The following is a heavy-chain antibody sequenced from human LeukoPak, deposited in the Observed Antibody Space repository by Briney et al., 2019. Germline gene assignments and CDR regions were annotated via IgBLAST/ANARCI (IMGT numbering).Heavy chain of an antibody. J-gene: IGHJ4*02. Sequence: SETLSLTCSVSGGSFSIGGYSWTWIRQLPGRGLEWIGYIYYSGNTYYNPSLKSRVTISVDTSKNQFSLKLSSVTAADTVVYYCARGVELTTTVTSYSFDYWGQGTLVTVSS. CDR2: IYYSGNT. D-gene: IGHD4-17*01. CDR3: ARGVELTTTVTSYSFDY. CDR1: GGSFSIGGYS. V-gene: IGHV4-31*03.